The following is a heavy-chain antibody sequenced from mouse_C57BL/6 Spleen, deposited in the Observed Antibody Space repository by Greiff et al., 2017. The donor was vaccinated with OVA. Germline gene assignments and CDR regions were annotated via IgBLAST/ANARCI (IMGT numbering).Heavy chain of an antibody. Sequence: DVKLVESGGDLVKPGGSLKLSCAASGFTFSSYGMSWVRQTPDKRLEWVATISSGGSYTYYPDSVKGRFTISRDNAKNTLYLQMSSLKSEDTAMYYCARHHGSSWYFDVWGTGTTVTVSS. D-gene: IGHD1-1*01. CDR1: GFTFSSYG. V-gene: IGHV5-6*02. CDR2: ISSGGSYT. CDR3: ARHHGSSWYFDV. J-gene: IGHJ1*03.